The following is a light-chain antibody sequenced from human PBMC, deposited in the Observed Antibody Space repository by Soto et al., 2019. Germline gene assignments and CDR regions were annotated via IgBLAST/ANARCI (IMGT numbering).Light chain of an antibody. CDR1: QSVRRN. J-gene: IGKJ4*01. Sequence: EIVMTQSPATLSVSPGERDTLSCRASQSVRRNLAWYQQKPGQAPRLLIYGASTRATGIPARVSGSGSGTEFTLIISSLQTEDFAVYYCQQYNNWPALTFGGGTKVEIK. CDR2: GAS. V-gene: IGKV3-15*01. CDR3: QQYNNWPALT.